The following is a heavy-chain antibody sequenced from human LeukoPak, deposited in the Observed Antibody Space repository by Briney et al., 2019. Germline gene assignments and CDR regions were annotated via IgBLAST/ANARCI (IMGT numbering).Heavy chain of an antibody. Sequence: SETLSLTCTVSGGSISGYYWTWIRQPPGKGLEWIGYMYYNGNTNYNPSLKSRVTISVDTSKNQFSLKLSSVTAADTAVYYCARLPRAGSGWDDYWGQGTLVTVSS. CDR3: ARLPRAGSGWDDY. CDR1: GGSISGYY. D-gene: IGHD6-19*01. J-gene: IGHJ4*02. CDR2: MYYNGNT. V-gene: IGHV4-59*08.